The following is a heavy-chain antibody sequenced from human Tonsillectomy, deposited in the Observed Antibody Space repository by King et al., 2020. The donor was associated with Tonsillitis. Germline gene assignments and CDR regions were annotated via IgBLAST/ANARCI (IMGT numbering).Heavy chain of an antibody. V-gene: IGHV4-39*01. CDR3: ARYVSGSFDY. J-gene: IGHJ4*02. D-gene: IGHD1-26*01. Sequence: QLQESGPGVVKPSETLSLTCTVSGASISSGDHYWAWIRQPPGKGLEWIGYMYSSGTIFYNPSLKSRITISGGTSASRFSLKLSPVTAADTAVYFCARYVSGSFDYWGQGALVTVSS. CDR2: MYSSGTI. CDR1: GASISSGDHY.